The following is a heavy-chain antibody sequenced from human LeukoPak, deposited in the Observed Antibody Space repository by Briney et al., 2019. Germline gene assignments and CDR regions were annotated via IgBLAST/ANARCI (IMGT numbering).Heavy chain of an antibody. CDR3: ARSANTDGGDGYYFDY. J-gene: IGHJ4*02. CDR1: GGTFSSYA. D-gene: IGHD2-21*02. CDR2: IIPIFGTA. Sequence: ASVKVCCKASGGTFSSYAISWARQAPGQGLEWMGGIIPIFGTANYAQKFQGRVTITADKSTSTAYMELSSLRSEDTAVYYCARSANTDGGDGYYFDYWGQGTLVTVSS. V-gene: IGHV1-69*06.